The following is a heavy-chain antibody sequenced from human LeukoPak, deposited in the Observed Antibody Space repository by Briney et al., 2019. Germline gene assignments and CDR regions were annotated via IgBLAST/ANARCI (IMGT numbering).Heavy chain of an antibody. CDR2: IYYSGST. J-gene: IGHJ3*02. CDR3: ARDSDWYDAFDI. V-gene: IGHV4-59*01. D-gene: IGHD2-21*01. CDR1: GGSISSYY. Sequence: PSETLSLTCTVSGGSISSYYWSWIRQPPGKGLGWIGYIYYSGSTNYNPSLKSRVTISVDTSKNQFSLKLSSVTAADTAVYYCARDSDWYDAFDIWGQGTMVTVSS.